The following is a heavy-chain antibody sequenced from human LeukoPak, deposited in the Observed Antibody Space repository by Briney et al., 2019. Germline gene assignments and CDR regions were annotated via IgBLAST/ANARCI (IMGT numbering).Heavy chain of an antibody. J-gene: IGHJ5*02. D-gene: IGHD1-26*01. CDR3: AREVGA. CDR1: GIDVSGNY. Sequence: GGSLRLSCTVYGIDVSGNYISWVRQAPGKGLEWVSVTYVSGNTYYADSVKGRLIVSRDNSKNTLYLEMNSLRVEDTGVYYCAREVGAWGQGTLVTVSS. V-gene: IGHV3-66*01. CDR2: TYVSGNT.